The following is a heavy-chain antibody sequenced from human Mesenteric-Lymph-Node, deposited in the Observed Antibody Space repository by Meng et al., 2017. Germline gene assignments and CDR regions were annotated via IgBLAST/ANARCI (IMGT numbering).Heavy chain of an antibody. J-gene: IGHJ4*02. CDR2: ISGSGGST. V-gene: IGHV3-23*01. D-gene: IGHD3-3*01. Sequence: GESLKISCAASGFTFSSYAMSWVRQAPGKGLEWVSAISGSGGSTYYADSVKGRFTISRDNSKNTLYLQMNSLRAEDTAVYYCAKDLGAAPDFWGQGTLVTVSS. CDR3: AKDLGAAPDF. CDR1: GFTFSSYA.